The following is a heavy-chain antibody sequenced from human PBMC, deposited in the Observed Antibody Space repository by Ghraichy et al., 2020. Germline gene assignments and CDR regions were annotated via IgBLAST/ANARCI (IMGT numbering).Heavy chain of an antibody. CDR2: IYSGGST. CDR3: ASGLVRGSLVGYYYGLDV. J-gene: IGHJ6*02. Sequence: GGSLRLSCAASGFTASSNYMSWVRQAPGKGLEWVSVIYSGGSTHYADSVKGRFTISRDDSKNTVFLQMYSLRAEDTAVYYCASGLVRGSLVGYYYGLDVWGLGTTVTVSS. D-gene: IGHD1-26*01. CDR1: GFTASSNY. V-gene: IGHV3-53*01.